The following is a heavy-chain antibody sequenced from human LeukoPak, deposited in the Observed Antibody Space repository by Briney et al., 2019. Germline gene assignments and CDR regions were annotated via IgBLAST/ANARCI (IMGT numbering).Heavy chain of an antibody. J-gene: IGHJ3*02. Sequence: SETLSLTCAVYGGSFSGYYWSWIRQPPGKGLEWIGEINHSGCTNYNPSLKSRVTISVDTSKNQFSLKLSSVTAADTAVYYCARGGKYSITMIVVVMGFDIWGQGTMVTVSS. D-gene: IGHD3-22*01. CDR3: ARGGKYSITMIVVVMGFDI. CDR1: GGSFSGYY. CDR2: INHSGCT. V-gene: IGHV4-34*01.